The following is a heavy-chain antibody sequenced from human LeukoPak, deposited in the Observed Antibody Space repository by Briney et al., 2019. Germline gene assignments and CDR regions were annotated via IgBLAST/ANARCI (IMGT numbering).Heavy chain of an antibody. CDR1: GYTFTGYY. D-gene: IGHD5-18*01. CDR2: IKPDSGSS. Sequence: GASVKVSCKASGYTFTGYYIHWLRQAPGQGPEWMGWIKPDSGSSHYAQKFQGRVTMTRDTSSNSAYMDLTRLKSDDTAVYYCARGANVDTLGVMDVWGQGTTVTVSS. V-gene: IGHV1-2*02. CDR3: ARGANVDTLGVMDV. J-gene: IGHJ6*02.